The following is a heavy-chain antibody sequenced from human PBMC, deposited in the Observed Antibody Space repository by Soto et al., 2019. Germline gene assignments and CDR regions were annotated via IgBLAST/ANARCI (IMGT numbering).Heavy chain of an antibody. J-gene: IGHJ6*02. D-gene: IGHD2-15*01. CDR3: ARDNGLAATPYYYYYYGMDV. CDR2: ISYDGSNK. CDR1: GFTFSSYG. Sequence: GGSLRLSCAASGFTFSSYGMHWVRQAPGKGLEWVAVISYDGSNKYYADSVKGRFTISRDNSKNTLYLQMNSLRSEDTAEYYCARDNGLAATPYYYYYYGMDVWGQGTTVTVSS. V-gene: IGHV3-30*03.